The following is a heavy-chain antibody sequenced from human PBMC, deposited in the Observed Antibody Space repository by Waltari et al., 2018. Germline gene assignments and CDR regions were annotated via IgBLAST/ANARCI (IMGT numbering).Heavy chain of an antibody. CDR1: GFTLDDYA. CDR2: IRWNSGSI. J-gene: IGHJ4*02. Sequence: EVQLVESGGGLVQPGRSLRLSCPASGFTLDDYAMHWVRPAPGTGLEWVSGIRWNSGSIGYADSVKGRFTISRDNAKNSLYLQMNSLRAEDTALYYCAKVLTPYYYDSSGYRINYFDYWGQGTLVTVSS. D-gene: IGHD3-22*01. CDR3: AKVLTPYYYDSSGYRINYFDY. V-gene: IGHV3-9*01.